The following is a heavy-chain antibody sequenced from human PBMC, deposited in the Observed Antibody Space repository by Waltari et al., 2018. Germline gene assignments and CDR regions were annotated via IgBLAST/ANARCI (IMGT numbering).Heavy chain of an antibody. CDR1: GGSFSGYY. D-gene: IGHD6-6*01. Sequence: QVQLQQWGAGLLKPSEHLSPTCAVYGGSFSGYYWSWIRQPPGKGLEWIGEINHSGSTNYNPSLKSRVTISVDTSKNQFSLKLSSVTAADTAVYYCARGRKGQLAHFDYWGQGTLVTVSS. CDR3: ARGRKGQLAHFDY. V-gene: IGHV4-34*01. J-gene: IGHJ4*02. CDR2: INHSGST.